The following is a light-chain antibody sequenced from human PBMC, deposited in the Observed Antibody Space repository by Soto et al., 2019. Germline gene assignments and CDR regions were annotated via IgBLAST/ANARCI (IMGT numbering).Light chain of an antibody. CDR1: QTSSTY. V-gene: IGKV1-39*01. CDR3: QQSHGIPYT. J-gene: IGKJ2*01. CDR2: AAS. Sequence: DIQMTQSPSSLSASVGDRVTITCRASQTSSTYLNWYQQNPGKAPKLLIYAASTLQSGVPSRFSGSGSGTDFTLTISSLPPEDFATYYCQQSHGIPYTFGQGTKLEIK.